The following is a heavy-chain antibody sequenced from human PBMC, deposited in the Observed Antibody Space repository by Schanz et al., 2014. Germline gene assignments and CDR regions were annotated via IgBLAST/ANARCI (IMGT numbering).Heavy chain of an antibody. Sequence: VQLVESGGGVVQPGRSLRLSCAASGFTFSDYYMSWIRQAPGKGLEWVSAISGSGGSTYYADSVKGRFTISRDNSKNTLYLQMSSLRAEDTAIYYCAKLSSSGRLAGYFDYWGQGALVTVSS. CDR1: GFTFSDYY. V-gene: IGHV3-23*04. CDR3: AKLSSSGRLAGYFDY. CDR2: ISGSGGST. D-gene: IGHD6-19*01. J-gene: IGHJ4*02.